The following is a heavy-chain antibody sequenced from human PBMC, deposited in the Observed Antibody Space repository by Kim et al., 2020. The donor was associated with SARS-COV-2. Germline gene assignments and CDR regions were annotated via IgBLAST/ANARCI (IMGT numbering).Heavy chain of an antibody. J-gene: IGHJ3*02. CDR3: ARDTPALLEI. Sequence: SVKVSCKASGDTFRKFAISWVRQAPGQGLEWMGGIIPRFGSTNYAQTFQGRVTITADESSTTAYLELNSLRSDDTAIYYCARDTPALLEIWGQGTMVTVSS. CDR1: GDTFRKFA. V-gene: IGHV1-69*13. CDR2: IIPRFGST.